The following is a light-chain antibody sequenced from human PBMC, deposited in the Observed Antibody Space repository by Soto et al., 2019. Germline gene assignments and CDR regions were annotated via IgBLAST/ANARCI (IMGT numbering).Light chain of an antibody. CDR2: GAS. CDR3: QQYSSSPS. J-gene: IGKJ5*01. CDR1: QSVSTN. Sequence: EIVITQSPTTLSVSPGERATLSCRASQSVSTNLAWYQHKPGQVPSLLIYGASTRASGIPARFSGSGSGTEFTLTIGSLKSEDFAVYYCQQYSSSPSFGQGTRLEIK. V-gene: IGKV3-15*01.